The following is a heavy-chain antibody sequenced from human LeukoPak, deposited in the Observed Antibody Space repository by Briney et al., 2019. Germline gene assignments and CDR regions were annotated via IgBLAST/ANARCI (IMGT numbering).Heavy chain of an antibody. V-gene: IGHV1-2*02. CDR2: TLLRRGDT. D-gene: IGHD3-10*01. J-gene: IGHJ4*02. CDR1: GYSFTAFY. CDR3: ARDGDYGTGSYYRGCIDS. Sequence: GASLKVSCKTSGYSFTAFYIHWVRQAPGQGLEWMGWTLLRRGDTNYAQKFQGRVTMTTDTSLSTAYLALSSLRSDNTAVYYCARDGDYGTGSYYRGCIDSWGQGTPVTVSP.